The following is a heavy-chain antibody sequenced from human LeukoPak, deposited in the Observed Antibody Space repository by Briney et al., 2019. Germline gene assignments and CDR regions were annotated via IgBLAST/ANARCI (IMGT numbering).Heavy chain of an antibody. V-gene: IGHV1-46*01. Sequence: ASVKVSCKASGYTFSNYYIHWVRQAPGQGLGWMGIINPSGGSTTYAQKFQGRVTMTRDMSTSTVYMELISLRSEDTAVYYCARVHHYFDIAFDYWGQGTLVTVSS. CDR3: ARVHHYFDIAFDY. D-gene: IGHD3-22*01. CDR1: GYTFSNYY. CDR2: INPSGGST. J-gene: IGHJ4*02.